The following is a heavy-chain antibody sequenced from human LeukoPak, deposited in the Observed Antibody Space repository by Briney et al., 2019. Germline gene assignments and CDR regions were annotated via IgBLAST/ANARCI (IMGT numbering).Heavy chain of an antibody. J-gene: IGHJ4*02. V-gene: IGHV4-59*08. D-gene: IGHD6-19*01. CDR2: IYDSGTT. CDR1: GGSISGWY. Sequence: SETLSLTCAVSGGSISGWYWSWIRQPPGKGLEWIGHIYDSGTTNYNPSLKSRVTMSVDSSKNQFSLRLSSVTAADTAVYYCASNKGQWLFSDWGQGTLVTVSS. CDR3: ASNKGQWLFSD.